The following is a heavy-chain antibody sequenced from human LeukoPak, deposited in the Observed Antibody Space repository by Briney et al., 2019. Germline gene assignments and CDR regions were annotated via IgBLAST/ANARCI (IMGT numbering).Heavy chain of an antibody. CDR1: GFTFSNYA. D-gene: IGHD3-10*01. V-gene: IGHV3-23*01. J-gene: IGHJ3*02. CDR2: ISGSGGST. CDR3: AKNLWFGELLLGGAFDM. Sequence: GGSLRLSCAASGFTFSNYAMSWVRQAPGMGLECVSTISGSGGSTYYADSVKGRFTLSRDNSTNTMYLQMNTLRVEDTAVYYCAKNLWFGELLLGGAFDMWGQGTMVTVSS.